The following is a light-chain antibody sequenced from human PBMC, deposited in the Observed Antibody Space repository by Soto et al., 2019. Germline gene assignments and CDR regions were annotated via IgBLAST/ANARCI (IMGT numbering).Light chain of an antibody. CDR1: SGHSSYS. V-gene: IGLV4-69*01. CDR2: VNSDGSH. CDR3: QTWGTGIRV. Sequence: QLVLTQSPSASASLGASVKLTCTLSSGHSSYSIAWHQQHPEKGPRYLMKVNSDGSHSKGDGIPDRFSGSSSGAERYLTISSLPSADEADYYCQTWGTGIRVFGGGTKVTVL. J-gene: IGLJ3*02.